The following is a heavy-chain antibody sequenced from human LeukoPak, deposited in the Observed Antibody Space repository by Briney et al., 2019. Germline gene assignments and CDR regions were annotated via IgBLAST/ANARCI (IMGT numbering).Heavy chain of an antibody. V-gene: IGHV3-30*01. Sequence: GGSLRLSCAASGFTFSSYAMHWVRQAPGKGLEGVAVISYDGSNKYYADSVKGRFTISRDNSKNTLYLQMNSLRAEDTAVYYCARGSPVVPAATVFDPWGQGTLVTVSS. D-gene: IGHD2-2*01. CDR3: ARGSPVVPAATVFDP. CDR2: ISYDGSNK. CDR1: GFTFSSYA. J-gene: IGHJ5*02.